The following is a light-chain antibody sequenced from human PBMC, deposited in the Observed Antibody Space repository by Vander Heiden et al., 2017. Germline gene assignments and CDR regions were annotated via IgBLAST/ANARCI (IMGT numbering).Light chain of an antibody. CDR1: QTVNSRF. Sequence: EIALTQSPGTLSLSPGETATLSCRASQTVNSRFLAWYQHKRSQAPRLLMFDASTRAAGVPGRFSGSGFTLTISRLEPEDFAVYHCHQYGRSPFTFGPGTKVEFK. CDR3: HQYGRSPFT. CDR2: DAS. V-gene: IGKV3-20*01. J-gene: IGKJ3*01.